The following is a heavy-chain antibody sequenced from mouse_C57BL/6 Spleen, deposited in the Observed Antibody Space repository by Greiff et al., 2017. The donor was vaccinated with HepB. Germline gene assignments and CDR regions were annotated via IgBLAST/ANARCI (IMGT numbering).Heavy chain of an antibody. CDR1: GYTFTSYW. CDR2: IHPNSGST. V-gene: IGHV1-64*01. J-gene: IGHJ4*01. D-gene: IGHD1-1*01. CDR3: ASPLLYGSSPYYAMDY. Sequence: QVQLQQPGAELVKPGASVKLSCKASGYTFTSYWMHWVKQRPGQGLEWIGMIHPNSGSTNYHEKFKSKATRTVDKSSSTAYMQLSSLTSEDSAVYDCASPLLYGSSPYYAMDYWGQGNSVTVSS.